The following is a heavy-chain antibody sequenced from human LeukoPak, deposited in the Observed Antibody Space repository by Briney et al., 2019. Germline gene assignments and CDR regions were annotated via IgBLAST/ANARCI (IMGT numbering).Heavy chain of an antibody. CDR1: GFTFSSYA. D-gene: IGHD3-10*01. Sequence: RGSLRLSCAASGFTFSSYAMSWVRQAPGKGLEWVSAISGSGGSTYYADSVKGRFTISRDNSKNTLYLQMNSLRAEDTAVYYCAKDYTMVRGPLDYWGQGTLVTVSS. J-gene: IGHJ4*02. CDR2: ISGSGGST. CDR3: AKDYTMVRGPLDY. V-gene: IGHV3-23*01.